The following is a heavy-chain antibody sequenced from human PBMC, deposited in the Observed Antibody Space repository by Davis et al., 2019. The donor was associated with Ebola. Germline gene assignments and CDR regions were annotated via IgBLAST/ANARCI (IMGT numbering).Heavy chain of an antibody. CDR1: GYTFTSYD. Sequence: ASVKVSCKASGYTFTSYDINWVRQATGQGLEWMGWMNPNSGNTGYAQKFQGRVTMTRNTSISTAYMELSSLRSEDTAVYYCARGRVSGWYLGYWGQGTLVTVSS. D-gene: IGHD6-19*01. CDR3: ARGRVSGWYLGY. J-gene: IGHJ4*02. V-gene: IGHV1-8*01. CDR2: MNPNSGNT.